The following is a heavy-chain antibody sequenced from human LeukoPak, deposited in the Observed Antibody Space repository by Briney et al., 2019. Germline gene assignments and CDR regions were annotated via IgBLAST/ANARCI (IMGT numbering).Heavy chain of an antibody. J-gene: IGHJ4*02. Sequence: PSETLSLTCAVYGGSFSGYYWSWIRQPPGKGLEWIGEINHSGSTNYNPSLKSRVTISVDTSKNQFSLKLSSVTAADTAVYYCARGRRYFDWLPYVYWGQGTLVTVSS. CDR1: GGSFSGYY. V-gene: IGHV4-34*01. CDR2: INHSGST. CDR3: ARGRRYFDWLPYVY. D-gene: IGHD3-9*01.